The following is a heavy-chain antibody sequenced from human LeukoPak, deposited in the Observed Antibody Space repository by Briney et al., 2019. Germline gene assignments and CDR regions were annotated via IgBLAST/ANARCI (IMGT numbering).Heavy chain of an antibody. CDR1: GYSITTYW. J-gene: IGHJ4*02. Sequence: GESLKISCKGSGYSITTYWIGWVRQMPGKGLEWMGIIFPSDSDTRYSPSFQGQVTISADKSISTAYLQWSSLKASDTAIYYCTRGRPIDYWGQGTLVTVSS. CDR2: IFPSDSDT. CDR3: TRGRPIDY. V-gene: IGHV5-51*01.